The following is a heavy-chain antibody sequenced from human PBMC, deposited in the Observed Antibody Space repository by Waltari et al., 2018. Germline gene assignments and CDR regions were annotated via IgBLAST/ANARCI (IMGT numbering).Heavy chain of an antibody. D-gene: IGHD3-3*01. Sequence: QAQLVQSGAEVKKPGASVKVSCRASGYTFSDFGISWVRQARGQGLEWMGWISANNGHTNLAQKYQGILIMTKDTFTPTVYMELNYLTSDDTAVYSCARERHRLMEVGYLMALDPWGQGALVTVSS. CDR1: GYTFSDFG. CDR2: ISANNGHT. J-gene: IGHJ5*02. V-gene: IGHV1-18*01. CDR3: ARERHRLMEVGYLMALDP.